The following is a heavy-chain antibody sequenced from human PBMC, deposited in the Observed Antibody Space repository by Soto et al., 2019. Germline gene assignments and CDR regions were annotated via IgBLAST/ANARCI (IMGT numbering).Heavy chain of an antibody. CDR1: GFTLSNYW. V-gene: IGHV3-7*05. Sequence: EVQLVESGGGLVQPGGSLRLTCTASGFTLSNYWMNWVRQAPEKGLEWVANIKQDGSEKNYVDSVKGRFTISRDNAKXXXXXXMNSLRVDDTAMYYCMTTVTTFGCWGQGTLVTVSS. J-gene: IGHJ4*02. D-gene: IGHD4-17*01. CDR3: MTTVTTFGC. CDR2: IKQDGSEK.